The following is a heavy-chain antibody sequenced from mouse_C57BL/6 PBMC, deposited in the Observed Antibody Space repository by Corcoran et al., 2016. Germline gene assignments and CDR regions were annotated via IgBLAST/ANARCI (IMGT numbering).Heavy chain of an antibody. D-gene: IGHD2-3*01. CDR2: IGPGSGST. J-gene: IGHJ3*01. Sequence: QVQLKQSGAELVKPGASVKISCKASGYTFTDYYINWVKQRPGQGLEWIGKIGPGSGSTYYNEKFKGKATLTADKSSSTAYMQLSSLTSEDSAVYFCAREEEAYDGYYLAWFAYWGQGTLVTVSA. CDR3: AREEEAYDGYYLAWFAY. V-gene: IGHV1-77*01. CDR1: GYTFTDYY.